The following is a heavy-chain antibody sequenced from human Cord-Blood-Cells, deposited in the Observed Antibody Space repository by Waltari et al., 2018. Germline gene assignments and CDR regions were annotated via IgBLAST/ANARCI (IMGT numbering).Heavy chain of an antibody. CDR2: IGGSGGST. V-gene: IGHV3-23*01. J-gene: IGHJ4*02. Sequence: EVQLLESGGGLVQPGGSLRLSCAASGFTFSSYAMSWVRPAPGKGLGWVSAIGGSGGSTYYADSVKGRFTISRDNSKNTLYLQMNSLRAEDTAVYYCANPPMVGVDYWGQGTLVTVSS. CDR1: GFTFSSYA. D-gene: IGHD2-8*01. CDR3: ANPPMVGVDY.